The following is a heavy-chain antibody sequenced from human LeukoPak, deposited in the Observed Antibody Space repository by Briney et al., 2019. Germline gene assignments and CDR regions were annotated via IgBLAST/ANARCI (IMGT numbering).Heavy chain of an antibody. V-gene: IGHV3-66*02. CDR3: APYYYDSSGYWHYFDY. CDR1: RFTVSINY. D-gene: IGHD3-22*01. CDR2: IYSGGST. J-gene: IGHJ4*02. Sequence: GGSLRLSCAASRFTVSINYMTWVRQAPGKGLEWVSVIYSGGSTYYADSVKGRFTISGDNSKNTLYLQMNSLRAEDTAVYYCAPYYYDSSGYWHYFDYWGQGTLVTVSS.